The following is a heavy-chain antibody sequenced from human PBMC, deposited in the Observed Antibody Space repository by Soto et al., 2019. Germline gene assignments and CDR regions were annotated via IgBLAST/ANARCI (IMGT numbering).Heavy chain of an antibody. D-gene: IGHD3-16*01. V-gene: IGHV3-48*02. Sequence: EVQLVESGGDLVQPGGSLRLSCAASGFIFSDYTMTWVRQAPGRGLEFVSHISSSGDAIFYAESVKGRFTVSRDNAKNSLYRQRKGLRDAEPAVYFGGRDQGGRPGLGEFYFSFGRAVGGQG. CDR1: GFIFSDYT. CDR3: GRDQGGRPGLGEFYFSFGRAV. CDR2: ISSSGDAI. J-gene: IGHJ6*02.